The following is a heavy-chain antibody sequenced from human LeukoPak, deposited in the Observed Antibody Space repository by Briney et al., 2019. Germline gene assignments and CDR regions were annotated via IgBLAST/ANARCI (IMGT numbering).Heavy chain of an antibody. V-gene: IGHV3-23*01. J-gene: IGHJ4*02. CDR1: GFTFSSYA. D-gene: IGHD5-12*01. CDR2: ISGSGGST. Sequence: GGSLRLSCAASGFTFSSYAMSWVRQAPGKGLEWVSAISGSGGSTYYADSVKGRFTISRDNSKNTLYLQMNSLRAEDTAVYYCAKSPGLDAGYDWGYFDYWGQGTLVTVSS. CDR3: AKSPGLDAGYDWGYFDY.